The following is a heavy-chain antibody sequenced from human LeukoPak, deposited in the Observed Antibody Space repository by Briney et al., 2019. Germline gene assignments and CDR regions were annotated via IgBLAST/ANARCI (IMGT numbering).Heavy chain of an antibody. CDR2: MNPNSGNT. CDR3: ARAHCTGGSCPALY. Sequence: GASVKVSCKASGYTFTSYDINWVRQAAGQGLEWLGWMNPNSGNTGYAQQFQGRVTMTRNTSISTAYMELSSLKSEDTAVYYCARAHCTGGSCPALYWGQGTLVTVSS. D-gene: IGHD2-8*02. J-gene: IGHJ4*02. V-gene: IGHV1-8*01. CDR1: GYTFTSYD.